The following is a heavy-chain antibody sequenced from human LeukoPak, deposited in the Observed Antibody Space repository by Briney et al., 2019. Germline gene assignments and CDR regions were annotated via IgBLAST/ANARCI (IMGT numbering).Heavy chain of an antibody. D-gene: IGHD6-6*01. V-gene: IGHV4-34*01. CDR3: AREGLAARRGAFDI. CDR2: INHSGST. CDR1: GGSFSGYY. Sequence: SETLSLTCAVYGGSFSGYYWSWIRQPPGKGLEWIGEINHSGSTNYNPSLKSRVTISVDTSKNQFSLKLSSVTAADTAVYYCAREGLAARRGAFDIWGQGTVVSVSS. J-gene: IGHJ3*02.